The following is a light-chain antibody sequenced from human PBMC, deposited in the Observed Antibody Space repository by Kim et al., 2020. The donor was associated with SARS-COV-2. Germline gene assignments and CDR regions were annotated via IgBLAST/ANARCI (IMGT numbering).Light chain of an antibody. J-gene: IGKJ2*01. CDR3: QQRNNWPFT. V-gene: IGKV3-11*01. CDR1: QSVRTS. CDR2: AAS. Sequence: EVVLTQPPATLSLSPGERATLSCRASQSVRTSLIWYQQKPGQAPRLLIYAASNRATGIPARFSGSGSGTDFTLTISSLQSEDFAVYYCQQRNNWPFTFGQGTKLEIK.